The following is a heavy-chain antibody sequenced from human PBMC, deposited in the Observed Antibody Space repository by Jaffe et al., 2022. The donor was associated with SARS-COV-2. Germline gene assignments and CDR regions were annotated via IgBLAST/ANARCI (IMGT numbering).Heavy chain of an antibody. CDR2: IHYTGNT. D-gene: IGHD4-4*01. CDR3: ARQVHYNSPYYFDY. V-gene: IGHV4-39*01. J-gene: IGHJ4*02. CDR1: GGSISSGPYS. Sequence: QLRLLESGPGLVKPSETLSLICAVSGGSISSGPYSWAWVRQPPGKGLEWIGSIHYTGNTYFNPSLKSRLTLAVDASKNHFSLNLSSVTAADSAVYYCARQVHYNSPYYFDYWGQGSQVTVSS.